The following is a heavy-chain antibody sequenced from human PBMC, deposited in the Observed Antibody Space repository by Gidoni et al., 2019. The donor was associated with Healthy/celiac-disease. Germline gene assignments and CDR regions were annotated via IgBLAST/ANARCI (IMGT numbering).Heavy chain of an antibody. Sequence: QLQLQESGPGLEKPSATLSLTCTVSAGPISSSSYYWCWIRPPPGKGLEWIGSIYYSGSTYYNPSLKSRVTISVDTSKNQFSLKLSSVTAADTAVYYCARSTIAARYFDYWGQGTLVTVSS. CDR1: AGPISSSSYY. V-gene: IGHV4-39*01. CDR3: ARSTIAARYFDY. CDR2: IYYSGST. D-gene: IGHD6-6*01. J-gene: IGHJ4*02.